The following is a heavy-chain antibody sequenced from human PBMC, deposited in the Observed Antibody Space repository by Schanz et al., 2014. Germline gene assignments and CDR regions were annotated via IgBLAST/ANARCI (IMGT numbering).Heavy chain of an antibody. CDR3: ARYGFRKFGVVYGLAV. CDR2: ISYDGRSK. Sequence: QVQLVESGGGVVQPGGSLRLSCAASGFRLSTYGMHWVRQAPGKGLEWVAVISYDGRSKDYADSVKGRFTISRDNSKNTVFLQMNSLRVEDTAVYYCARYGFRKFGVVYGLAVWGQGTTVTVS. V-gene: IGHV3-30*19. D-gene: IGHD3-3*01. CDR1: GFRLSTYG. J-gene: IGHJ6*02.